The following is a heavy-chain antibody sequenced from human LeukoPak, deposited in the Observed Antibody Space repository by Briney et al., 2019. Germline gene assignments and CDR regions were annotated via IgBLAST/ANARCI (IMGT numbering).Heavy chain of an antibody. Sequence: PAGSLRLSCAVSGITHSNYGMTWVRQPPGKGLEWVAGISDSGSRTNYADSVKGRFTISRDNPKNTLYLQMNSLRDEDTAVYFCAKRGVVIRVILVGFHKEAYYFDSWGQGALVTVSS. J-gene: IGHJ4*02. V-gene: IGHV3-23*01. CDR3: AKRGVVIRVILVGFHKEAYYFDS. D-gene: IGHD3-22*01. CDR1: GITHSNYG. CDR2: ISDSGSRT.